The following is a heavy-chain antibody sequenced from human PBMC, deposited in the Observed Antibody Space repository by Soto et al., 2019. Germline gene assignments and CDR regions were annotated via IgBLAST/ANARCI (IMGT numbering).Heavy chain of an antibody. CDR2: INAHSGGT. J-gene: IGHJ5*02. D-gene: IGHD6-6*01. CDR3: AKDLTRQLAYWLDP. V-gene: IGHV1-2*02. CDR1: GFSFTGYY. Sequence: ASVKVSCKASGFSFTGYYIHWLRQAPGQGLEWMGWINAHSGGTEYAQKFQGRVTLTRDTSIATAYLTLTSLTSDDTALYFCAKDLTRQLAYWLDPWGQGTQVTV.